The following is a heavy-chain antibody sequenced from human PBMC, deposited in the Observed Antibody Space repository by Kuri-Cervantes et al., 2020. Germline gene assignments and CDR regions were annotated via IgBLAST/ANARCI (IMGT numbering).Heavy chain of an antibody. CDR2: IKQDGSEK. CDR1: GFTFSSYW. J-gene: IGHJ6*02. CDR3: ARGGKYQLLYVPYYYYYGMDV. V-gene: IGHV3-7*01. D-gene: IGHD2-2*02. Sequence: GGSLRLSCAASGFTFSSYWMSWVRQAPGKGLEWVANIKQDGSEKYYVDSVKGRFTISRDNAKNSLYLQMNSLRAEDTAMYYCARGGKYQLLYVPYYYYYGMDVWGQGTTVTVSS.